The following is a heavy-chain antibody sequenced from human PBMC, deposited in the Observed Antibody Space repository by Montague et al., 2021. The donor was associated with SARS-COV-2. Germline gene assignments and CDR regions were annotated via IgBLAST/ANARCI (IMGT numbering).Heavy chain of an antibody. J-gene: IGHJ3*02. CDR1: GFSIGSGDY. CDR2: IYHSGTT. V-gene: IGHV4-38-2*02. CDR3: VREKAGGLRNVFDI. Sequence: SETLSLTCTVSGFSIGSGDYWGWIRQPPLKGLEWIGSIYHSGTTXXNPXXXSRLTISIDTSTNQFSLRLTSVTAADTAVFFCVREKAGGLRNVFDIWGQGTTVTVSS.